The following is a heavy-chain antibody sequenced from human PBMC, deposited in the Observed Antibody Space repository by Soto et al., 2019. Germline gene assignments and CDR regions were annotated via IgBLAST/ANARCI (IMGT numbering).Heavy chain of an antibody. CDR1: GASISSGAYS. V-gene: IGHV4-30-2*01. CDR2: IYHSEST. Sequence: SETLSLTCAVSGASISSGAYSWSWIRQPPGKGLEWIGYIYHSESTYYNPSLKSRVTISVDRSKNQFSLKLSSVTAADTAVYYCASLGDYADYWGQGTLVTVSS. CDR3: ASLGDYADY. J-gene: IGHJ4*02. D-gene: IGHD4-17*01.